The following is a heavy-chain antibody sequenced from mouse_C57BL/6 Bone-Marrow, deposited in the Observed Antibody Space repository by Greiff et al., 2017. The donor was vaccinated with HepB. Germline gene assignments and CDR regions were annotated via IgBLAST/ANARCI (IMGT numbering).Heavy chain of an antibody. D-gene: IGHD2-14*01. V-gene: IGHV10-1*01. CDR1: GFSFNTYA. Sequence: EVQGVESGGGLVQPKGSLKLSCAASGFSFNTYAMNWVRQAPGKGLEWVARIRSKSNNYATYYADSVKDRFTISRDDSESMLYLQMNNLKTEDTAMYYCVRQIGSWFAYWGQGTLVTVSA. CDR2: IRSKSNNYAT. CDR3: VRQIGSWFAY. J-gene: IGHJ3*01.